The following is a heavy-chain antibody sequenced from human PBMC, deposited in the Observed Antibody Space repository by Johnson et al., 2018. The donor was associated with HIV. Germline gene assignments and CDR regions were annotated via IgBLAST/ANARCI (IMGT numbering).Heavy chain of an antibody. CDR1: GFTFSSYG. V-gene: IGHV3-30*02. CDR2: IQYDGINK. CDR3: AKSISSSADDAFDI. D-gene: IGHD6-13*01. Sequence: QMLLVESGGGVVQPGGSLRLSCAASGFTFSSYGMHWVRQVPGNGLEWVTFIQYDGINKYYADSVKGRFTISRDNSKNTLYLQMYSLRAEDTAVYYCAKSISSSADDAFDIWGQGTMVTVSS. J-gene: IGHJ3*02.